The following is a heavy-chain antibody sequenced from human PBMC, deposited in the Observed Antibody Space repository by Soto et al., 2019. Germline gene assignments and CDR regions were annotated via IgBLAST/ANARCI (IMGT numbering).Heavy chain of an antibody. CDR2: ISYNGNT. CDR3: ARGNGFNLY. J-gene: IGHJ4*02. Sequence: QVQLQESGPGLVKPSETLSLTCTVSGGSFSNHYWSWIRQPPGKGLEWFGYISYNGNTNYNPSLKSRVTILVDTSKSQFSLKLSSVTAADTAVYYCARGNGFNLYWGQGALVTVSS. D-gene: IGHD2-8*01. CDR1: GGSFSNHY. V-gene: IGHV4-59*11.